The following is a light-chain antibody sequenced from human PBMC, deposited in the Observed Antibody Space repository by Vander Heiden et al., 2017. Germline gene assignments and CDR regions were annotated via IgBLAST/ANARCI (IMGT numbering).Light chain of an antibody. J-gene: IGKJ5*01. CDR2: GAS. CDR3: QQYNNWPRIT. CDR1: QSVSSN. V-gene: IGKV3-15*01. Sequence: EIVMTQSPATLSVSPGERATLSCRASQSVSSNLAWYQQKPGQAPTLLIYGASTRATGSPARFSGSGSGTEFTLTISSLQPEDFAVYYCQQYNNWPRITFGQGTRLEIK.